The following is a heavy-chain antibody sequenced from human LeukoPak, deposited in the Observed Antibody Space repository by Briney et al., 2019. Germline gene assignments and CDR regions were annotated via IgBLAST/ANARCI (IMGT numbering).Heavy chain of an antibody. V-gene: IGHV3-30-3*01. CDR1: GFTFSSYA. CDR2: ISYDGSNK. J-gene: IGHJ4*02. D-gene: IGHD3-22*01. CDR3: ARDPYDSSGYSYFDY. Sequence: PGGSLLLSCASSGFTFSSYAMHWGRPAPGKGLEWVAVISYDGSNKYYADSVKGRFTISRDNSKNTLYLQMNSLRAEDTAVYYCARDPYDSSGYSYFDYWGQGTLVTVSS.